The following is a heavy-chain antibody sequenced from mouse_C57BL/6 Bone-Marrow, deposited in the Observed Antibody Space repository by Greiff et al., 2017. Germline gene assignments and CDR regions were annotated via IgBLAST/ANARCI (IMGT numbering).Heavy chain of an antibody. CDR2: IRLKSDNYAT. D-gene: IGHD3-2*02. J-gene: IGHJ4*01. Sequence: EVKLVESGGGLVQPGGSMKLSCVASGFTFSNYWMNWVRQSPEKGLEWVAQIRLKSDNYATHYAESVKGRFTISRDDSKSSVYLQMNNLRAEDTGIYYCTEDSSGPYAMDYWGQGTSVTVSS. CDR1: GFTFSNYW. V-gene: IGHV6-3*01. CDR3: TEDSSGPYAMDY.